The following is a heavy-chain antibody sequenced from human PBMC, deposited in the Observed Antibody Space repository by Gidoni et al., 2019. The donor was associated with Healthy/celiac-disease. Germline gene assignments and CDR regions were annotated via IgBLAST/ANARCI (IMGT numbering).Heavy chain of an antibody. CDR3: ARDQNIVVVPAAMAGYYYYGMDV. CDR1: GFTFSSYS. V-gene: IGHV3-21*01. CDR2: ISSSSSYI. J-gene: IGHJ6*02. Sequence: EVQLVESGGGLVKPGGSLRLYCAASGFTFSSYSMNWVRQAPGKGLEWVSSISSSSSYIYYADSVKGRFTISRDNANNSLYLQMNSLRAEDTAVYYCARDQNIVVVPAAMAGYYYYGMDVWGQGTTVTVSS. D-gene: IGHD2-2*01.